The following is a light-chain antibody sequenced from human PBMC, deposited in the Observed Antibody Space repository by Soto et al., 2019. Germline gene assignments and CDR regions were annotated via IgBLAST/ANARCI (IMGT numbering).Light chain of an antibody. Sequence: EIVLTQSPATLSLSPGERAALSFRSSQYITIYLAWYQQKPGQAPRLLIYDASNRATGIPARFSGSGSGTDFTLTISSLEPDDFAVYYCQQRADWPITFGQGTRLEI. J-gene: IGKJ5*01. V-gene: IGKV3-11*01. CDR2: DAS. CDR3: QQRADWPIT. CDR1: QYITIY.